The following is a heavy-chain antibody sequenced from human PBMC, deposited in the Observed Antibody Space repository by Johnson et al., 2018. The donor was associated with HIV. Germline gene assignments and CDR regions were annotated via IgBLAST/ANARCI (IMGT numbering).Heavy chain of an antibody. CDR2: ISYDGSNK. V-gene: IGHV3-30-3*01. J-gene: IGHJ3*01. CDR1: GFTFSSYA. Sequence: QVQLVESGGGVVQPGRSLRLSCAASGFTFSSYAMHWVRQAPGKGLEWVAVISYDGSNKYYADSVKGRFTISRDNSKNTLYLQMNNLTTEDTAVYSCARDFGLGELSYETVDACDFWGPGTLVTVSS. D-gene: IGHD3-16*02. CDR3: ARDFGLGELSYETVDACDF.